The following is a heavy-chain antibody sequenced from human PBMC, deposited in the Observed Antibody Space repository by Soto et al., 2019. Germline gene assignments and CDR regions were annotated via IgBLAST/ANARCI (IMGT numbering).Heavy chain of an antibody. CDR3: ATTIAALGPYFDN. J-gene: IGHJ4*02. V-gene: IGHV4-59*08. Sequence: SETLSLTCTVSGVSISSYYWIWIRQPPGKGLEWIGYMYYSGSTNYNPSLKSRVTISVDTSKNQFSLKLSSVTAADTAVYYCATTIAALGPYFDNWGQATLVTVSS. CDR1: GVSISSYY. D-gene: IGHD6-13*01. CDR2: MYYSGST.